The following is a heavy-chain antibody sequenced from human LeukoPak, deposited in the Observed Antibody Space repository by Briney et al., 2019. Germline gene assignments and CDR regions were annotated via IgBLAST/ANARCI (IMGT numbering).Heavy chain of an antibody. D-gene: IGHD2-2*02. Sequence: GGALRLSCAASGFTLSSYEMYWGPPAPGEGVEWVSYISSSGSTIYYADSVKGGFTISRENVKNSLYLQINTLRDQETALYYFARDGPRSLYGDFDYWGQGTLVTVS. J-gene: IGHJ4*02. CDR3: ARDGPRSLYGDFDY. V-gene: IGHV3-48*03. CDR2: ISSSGSTI. CDR1: GFTLSSYE.